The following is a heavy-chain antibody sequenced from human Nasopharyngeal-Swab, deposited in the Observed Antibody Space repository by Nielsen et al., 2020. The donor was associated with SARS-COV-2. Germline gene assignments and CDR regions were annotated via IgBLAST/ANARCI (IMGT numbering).Heavy chain of an antibody. CDR2: ISWNSGFR. Sequence: SLKISCAASGFTFSSYWMHWVRQAPGKGLEWVSGISWNSGFRAQADSVQGRFFISRDNAENSLDLQMNSLRPEDTGLYYCATSLIGAVADAYFDYWGQGTRVTVSS. V-gene: IGHV3-9*01. J-gene: IGHJ4*02. CDR1: GFTFSSYW. CDR3: ATSLIGAVADAYFDY. D-gene: IGHD6-19*01.